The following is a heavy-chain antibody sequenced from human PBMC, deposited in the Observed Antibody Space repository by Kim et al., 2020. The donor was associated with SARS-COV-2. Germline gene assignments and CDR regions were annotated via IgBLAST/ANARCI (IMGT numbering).Heavy chain of an antibody. CDR1: GFTFSNYA. Sequence: GGSLRLSCAASGFTFSNYAMHWVRQAPGKGLEWAAVVWYDGSNEYYADSVKGRFTISRDNSKNTLYLQMNSLRAEDTAVYYCAKEKLVSNFGVKYGMDVWGQGTTVTVSS. CDR2: VWYDGSNE. V-gene: IGHV3-33*03. D-gene: IGHD3-3*01. CDR3: AKEKLVSNFGVKYGMDV. J-gene: IGHJ6*02.